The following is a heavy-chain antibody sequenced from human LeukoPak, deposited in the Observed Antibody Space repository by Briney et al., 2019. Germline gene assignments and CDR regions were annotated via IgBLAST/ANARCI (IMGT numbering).Heavy chain of an antibody. J-gene: IGHJ6*03. D-gene: IGHD5-12*01. Sequence: GGSLRLSCAASGFTFSSYGMSWVRQAPGKGLEWVSAISGSGGSTYYADSVKGRFTISRDNSKNTLYLQMNSLRAEDTAVYYCAKSGRGYSGYVPNYYYYYMDVWGKGTTVTISS. CDR2: ISGSGGST. CDR1: GFTFSSYG. CDR3: AKSGRGYSGYVPNYYYYYMDV. V-gene: IGHV3-23*01.